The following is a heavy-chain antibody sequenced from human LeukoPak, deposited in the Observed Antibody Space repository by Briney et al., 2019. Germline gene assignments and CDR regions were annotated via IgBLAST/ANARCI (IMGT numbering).Heavy chain of an antibody. Sequence: PGGSLRLSCAASGFTFSSYAMHWVRQAPGKGLEWVAVISYDGRNKYYADSVKGRFTISRDNSKNTLYLQMNSLRAEDTAVYYCARDTSGGYSFDYWGQGTLVTVSS. CDR2: ISYDGRNK. D-gene: IGHD6-13*01. V-gene: IGHV3-30*04. CDR3: ARDTSGGYSFDY. J-gene: IGHJ4*02. CDR1: GFTFSSYA.